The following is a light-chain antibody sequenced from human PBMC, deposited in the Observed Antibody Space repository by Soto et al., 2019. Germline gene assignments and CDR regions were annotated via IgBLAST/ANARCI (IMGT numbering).Light chain of an antibody. CDR2: KAS. V-gene: IGKV1-5*03. J-gene: IGKJ1*01. CDR3: QQYNNWPQT. Sequence: DIQMTQSPSTLSGSVGDRVTITCRASQTISSWLAWYQQKPGKAPKLLIYKASTLTSGVPARFSGSGSGTEFTLTISSLQSEDFAVYYCQQYNNWPQTFGQGTKVDIK. CDR1: QTISSW.